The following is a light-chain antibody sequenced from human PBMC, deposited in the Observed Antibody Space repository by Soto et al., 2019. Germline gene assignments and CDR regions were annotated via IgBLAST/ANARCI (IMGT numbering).Light chain of an antibody. CDR2: KAS. V-gene: IGKV1-5*03. Sequence: DIEMTQSPSTLSASVGDRVTITCRASQSISSWLAWYQQKPGKAPKLLIYKASSLESGVPSRFSGSGSGTEVTLTSSSLQPDDFATYYCQQYNSYSCTFGQGTKLEIK. CDR3: QQYNSYSCT. CDR1: QSISSW. J-gene: IGKJ2*02.